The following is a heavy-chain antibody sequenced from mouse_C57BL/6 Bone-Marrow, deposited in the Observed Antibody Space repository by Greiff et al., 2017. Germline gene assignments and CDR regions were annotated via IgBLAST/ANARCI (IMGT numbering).Heavy chain of an antibody. J-gene: IGHJ2*01. CDR3: ARPYGSSFDY. CDR2: ISSGGSYT. D-gene: IGHD1-1*01. V-gene: IGHV5-6*02. CDR1: GFTFSSYG. Sequence: EVMLVESGGDLVKPGGSLKLSCAASGFTFSSYGMSWVRQTPDKRLEWVATISSGGSYTYYPDSVKGRFTISRDNAKNTLYLQMSSLKSEDTAMYYCARPYGSSFDYWGQGTTLTVSS.